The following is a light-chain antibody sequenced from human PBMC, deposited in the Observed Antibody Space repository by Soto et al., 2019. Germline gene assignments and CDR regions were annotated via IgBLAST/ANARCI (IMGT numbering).Light chain of an antibody. CDR1: QGISSE. V-gene: IGKV3-15*01. J-gene: IGKJ2*01. Sequence: EIVMTQSPATLSLSPGERAALSCRASQGISSELAWYQQKPGQPPRLLIYGASTRANVVPARFTGSGSGAYFTRTSSGLQSEDFAVYYCQQGHNWPLTFGQGARLEI. CDR3: QQGHNWPLT. CDR2: GAS.